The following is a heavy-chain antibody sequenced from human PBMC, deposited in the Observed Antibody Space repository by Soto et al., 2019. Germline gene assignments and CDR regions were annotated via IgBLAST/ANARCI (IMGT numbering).Heavy chain of an antibody. J-gene: IGHJ4*02. CDR1: GFTFSSCG. Sequence: DVQLFESGGGLVQPGGSLRLSCAASGFTFSSCGMSWVRQAPGKGLEWVSAISGSGDTSYYADSVKGRFTISRDNSKSTLYLQMNSLGAEDTAVYYCAKEDVVPPAMSGWVVRIHDYWGQGTLVTVSS. D-gene: IGHD2-2*01. CDR3: AKEDVVPPAMSGWVVRIHDY. V-gene: IGHV3-23*01. CDR2: ISGSGDTS.